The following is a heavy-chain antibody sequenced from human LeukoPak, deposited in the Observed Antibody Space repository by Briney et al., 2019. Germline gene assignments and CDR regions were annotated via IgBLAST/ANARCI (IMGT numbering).Heavy chain of an antibody. Sequence: GGSLRLSCAAPGLTFSGYAMSWVRQPPGKGLDWVSAISGSGGSTYYADSVKGRFTISRDNSKNTLYLQMNSLRAEDTAVYYCAKDLGYDSRSFDYWGQGTLVTVSS. J-gene: IGHJ4*02. CDR2: ISGSGGST. CDR1: GLTFSGYA. CDR3: AKDLGYDSRSFDY. V-gene: IGHV3-23*01. D-gene: IGHD3-22*01.